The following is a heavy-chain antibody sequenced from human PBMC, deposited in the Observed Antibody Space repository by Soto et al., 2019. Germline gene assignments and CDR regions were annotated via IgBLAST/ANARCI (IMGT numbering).Heavy chain of an antibody. CDR3: ARGGGYSYGPFDY. D-gene: IGHD5-18*01. CDR2: INHSGST. V-gene: IGHV4-34*01. Sequence: PSETLSLTCAVYGGSFSGYYWSWIRQPPGKGLEWIGEINHSGSTNYNPSLKSRVTISVDTSKNQFSLKLSSVTAADTAVYYCARGGGYSYGPFDYWGQGTLVT. J-gene: IGHJ4*02. CDR1: GGSFSGYY.